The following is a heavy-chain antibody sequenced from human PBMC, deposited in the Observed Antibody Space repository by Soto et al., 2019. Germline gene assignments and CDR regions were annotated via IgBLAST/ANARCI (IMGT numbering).Heavy chain of an antibody. CDR1: GYTFTNYA. CDR3: ARGLNVYYSDH. CDR2: INAGNGNT. J-gene: IGHJ4*02. V-gene: IGHV1-3*01. D-gene: IGHD3-16*01. Sequence: GASVKVSCKASGYTFTNYAIHWVRQAPGQRLEWTGWINAGNGNTKYSQKFQGRVTITRDTSASTAYMELSSLRSEDTAVYYCARGLNVYYSDHSGQGTLVTVSS.